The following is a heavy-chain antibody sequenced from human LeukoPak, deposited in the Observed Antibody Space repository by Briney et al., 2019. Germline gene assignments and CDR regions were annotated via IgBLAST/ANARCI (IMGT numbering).Heavy chain of an antibody. CDR1: GFTVSSTY. J-gene: IGHJ4*02. D-gene: IGHD4/OR15-4a*01. CDR3: ARDLYDYGSY. V-gene: IGHV3-66*01. CDR2: ISSGDTT. Sequence: GGSLRLSCAASGFTVSSTYMSWVRRAPGKGLEWVSVISSGDTTYYADSVKGRFTISRDNSKNTLYLQMNSLRAEDTAVYYCARDLYDYGSYWGQGTLVSVSS.